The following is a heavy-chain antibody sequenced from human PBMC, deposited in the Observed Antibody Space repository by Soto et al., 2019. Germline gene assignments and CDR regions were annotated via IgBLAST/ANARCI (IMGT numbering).Heavy chain of an antibody. CDR3: ARYYYGSGSYYDY. D-gene: IGHD3-10*01. CDR1: GFTFSSYS. V-gene: IGHV3-21*01. Sequence: GGSLRLSCAASGFTFSSYSMNWVRQAPGKGLEWVSSISSSSSYIYYADSVKGRFTISRDNAKNSLYLQMNSLRAEYTAVYYCARYYYGSGSYYDYWGQGTLVTVSS. J-gene: IGHJ4*02. CDR2: ISSSSSYI.